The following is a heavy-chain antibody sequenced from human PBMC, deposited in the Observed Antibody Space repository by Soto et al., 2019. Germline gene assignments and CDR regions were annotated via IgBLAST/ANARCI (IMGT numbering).Heavy chain of an antibody. Sequence: QVQLQESGPGLVKPSQTLSLTCTVSGGSISSGGYYWSWIRQHPGKGPGWIGYIYYSGSTYYNPSLKSRVTISVDTSKNQFSLKLSSVTAADTAVYYCARNYYDSSGDTSLGYWGQGTLVTVSS. CDR2: IYYSGST. J-gene: IGHJ4*02. D-gene: IGHD3-22*01. CDR1: GGSISSGGYY. V-gene: IGHV4-31*03. CDR3: ARNYYDSSGDTSLGY.